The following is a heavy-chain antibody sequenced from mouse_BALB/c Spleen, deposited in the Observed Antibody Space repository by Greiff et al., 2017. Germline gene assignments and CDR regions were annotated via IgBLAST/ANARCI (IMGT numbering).Heavy chain of an antibody. D-gene: IGHD1-2*01. V-gene: IGHV3-5*02. J-gene: IGHJ3*01. CDR3: AREEDYYGYAY. Sequence: EVQLVESGPGLVKPSQTVSLTCTVTGISITTGNYRWSWIRQFPGNKLEWIGYIYYSGTITYNPSLTSRTTITRDTSKNQFFLEMNSLTAEDTATYYCAREEDYYGYAYWGQGTLVTVSA. CDR2: IYYSGTI. CDR1: GISITTGNYR.